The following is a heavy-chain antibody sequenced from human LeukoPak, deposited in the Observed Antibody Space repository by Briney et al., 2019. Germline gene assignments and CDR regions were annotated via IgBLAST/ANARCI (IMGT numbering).Heavy chain of an antibody. CDR2: ISGSGGST. V-gene: IGHV3-23*01. CDR1: GFTFSSYA. J-gene: IGHJ4*02. Sequence: GGSLRLSCAASGFTFSSYAMSWVRQAPGKGLEWVSAISGSGGSTYYADSVKGRFTISRDNSKNTLYLQMNSLRAEDTAVYYCAKDQMSSSWYTGTDYWGQGTLVTVSS. D-gene: IGHD6-13*01. CDR3: AKDQMSSSWYTGTDY.